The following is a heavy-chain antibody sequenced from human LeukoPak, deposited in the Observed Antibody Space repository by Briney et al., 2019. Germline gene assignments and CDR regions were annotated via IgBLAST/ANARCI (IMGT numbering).Heavy chain of an antibody. J-gene: IGHJ4*02. D-gene: IGHD5-18*01. Sequence: SETLSLTCAVYGGSFSGYYWSWIRQPPGKGLEWIGEINHSGSTNYNPSLKSRVTISVDTSKNQFSLKLSSVTAADTAVYYCARLKRGYSYGEWGQGTLVTVSS. CDR3: ARLKRGYSYGE. CDR1: GGSFSGYY. V-gene: IGHV4-34*01. CDR2: INHSGST.